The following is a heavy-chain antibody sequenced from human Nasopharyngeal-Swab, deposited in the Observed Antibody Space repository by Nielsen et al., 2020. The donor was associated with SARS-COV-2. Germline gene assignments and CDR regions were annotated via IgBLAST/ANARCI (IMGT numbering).Heavy chain of an antibody. V-gene: IGHV4-31*03. CDR2: IYYSGST. D-gene: IGHD2-2*01. J-gene: IGHJ4*02. Sequence: SETLSLTCTVSGGSFSSAGYFWTWIRQHPEKGLEWIGYIYYSGSTYYNPSLKGRVTISVDTSKNHFSLKLSSVTAADTAVYFCARSMYCSSTSCRYYFDYWGQGTLVTVSS. CDR3: ARSMYCSSTSCRYYFDY. CDR1: GGSFSSAGYF.